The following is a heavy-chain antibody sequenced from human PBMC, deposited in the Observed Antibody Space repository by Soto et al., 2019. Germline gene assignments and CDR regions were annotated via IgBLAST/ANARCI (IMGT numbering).Heavy chain of an antibody. CDR3: ARYCSGGSCSTSYYYGMDV. D-gene: IGHD2-15*01. V-gene: IGHV1-8*01. Sequence: ASVEVSCKASGYTFTSYDINWVRQATGQGPEWMGWMNPNSGNTGYAQKFQGRVTMTRNTSISTAYMELSSLRSGDTAVYSCARYCSGGSCSTSYYYGMDVWGQGTTVTASS. CDR1: GYTFTSYD. J-gene: IGHJ6*02. CDR2: MNPNSGNT.